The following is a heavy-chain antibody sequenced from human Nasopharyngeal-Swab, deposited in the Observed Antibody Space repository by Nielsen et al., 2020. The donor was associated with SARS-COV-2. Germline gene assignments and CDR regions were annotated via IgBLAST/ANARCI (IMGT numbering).Heavy chain of an antibody. J-gene: IGHJ5*02. V-gene: IGHV3-21*01. Sequence: GESLKISCAASGFTFSTYSMNWVRQAPGKGLEWVSSISSSSSYIYYADSLKGRFTISRDNAKNSLYLQMNSLRAEDTAVYYCARAVSYCSGDRCPFDPWGQGTQVTVSS. D-gene: IGHD2-15*01. CDR1: GFTFSTYS. CDR3: ARAVSYCSGDRCPFDP. CDR2: ISSSSSYI.